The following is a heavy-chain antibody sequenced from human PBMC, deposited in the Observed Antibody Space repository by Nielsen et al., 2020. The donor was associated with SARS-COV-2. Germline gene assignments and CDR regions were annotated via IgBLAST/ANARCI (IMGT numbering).Heavy chain of an antibody. CDR1: GFTFSDSF. D-gene: IGHD1/OR15-1a*01. CDR3: ARYSTWTNDW. Sequence: GGSLRLSCTASGFTFSDSFMSWIRQAPGKGLEWVSYISGSGSYTNYADSLKGRFTISRDNAKNSLHLQMNSLRADDTAMYFCARYSTWTNDWWGPGTLVTVSS. V-gene: IGHV3-11*03. J-gene: IGHJ4*02. CDR2: ISGSGSYT.